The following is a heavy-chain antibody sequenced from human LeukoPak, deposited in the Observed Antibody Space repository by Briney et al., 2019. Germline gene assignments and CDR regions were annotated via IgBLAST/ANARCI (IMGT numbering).Heavy chain of an antibody. CDR3: ARSPSIAAADY. CDR1: GFTVSSNY. Sequence: GGSLRLSCAASGFTVSSNYMSWVRQAPGKGLEWVSVIYSGGSTYYADSVKGRFTISRDSSKNTLYLQMNSLRAEDTAVYYCARSPSIAAADYWGQGTLVTVSS. CDR2: IYSGGST. D-gene: IGHD6-13*01. J-gene: IGHJ4*02. V-gene: IGHV3-53*01.